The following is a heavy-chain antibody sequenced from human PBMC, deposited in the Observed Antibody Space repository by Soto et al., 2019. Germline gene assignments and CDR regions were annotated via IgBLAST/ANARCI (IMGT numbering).Heavy chain of an antibody. CDR3: ARGGYFGDYAGY. V-gene: IGHV1-3*04. D-gene: IGHD4-17*01. CDR2: INTGNGNA. J-gene: IGHJ4*02. CDR1: GYTFTKYS. Sequence: GASVKVSCKPSGYTFTKYSIQWVRQAPGQRFELMGWINTGNGNAVYSLKFQGRVTFTSDTPANTAYIELNSLTSEDTAVYYCARGGYFGDYAGYWGQGTPVPVSS.